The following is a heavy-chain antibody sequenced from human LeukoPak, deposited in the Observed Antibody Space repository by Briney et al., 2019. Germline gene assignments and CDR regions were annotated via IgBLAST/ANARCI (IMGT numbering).Heavy chain of an antibody. J-gene: IGHJ4*02. D-gene: IGHD3-9*01. CDR3: ARGDYDILTGYYKDYFDY. V-gene: IGHV3-74*01. CDR1: GFTFSSYA. CDR2: INSDGSST. Sequence: GGSLRLSCAASGFTFSSYAMSWVRQAPGKGLEWVSRINSDGSSTSYADSVKGRFTISRDNAKNTLYLQMNSLRAEDTAVYYCARGDYDILTGYYKDYFDYWGQGTLVTVSS.